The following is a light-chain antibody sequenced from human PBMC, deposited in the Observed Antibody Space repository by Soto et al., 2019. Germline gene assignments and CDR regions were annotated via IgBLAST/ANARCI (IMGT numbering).Light chain of an antibody. J-gene: IGLJ2*01. V-gene: IGLV1-40*01. CDR3: QSYDSSLSGYVV. CDR2: GNS. Sequence: QSVLTQPPSVSGAPGQRVTISCTGSSSNIGAGYDVHWYQQLPGTAPKLLIYGNSNRPSGVPDRSSGSKSGTSASLAITGLQAEAEADYYCQSYDSSLSGYVVFGGGTKVTVL. CDR1: SSNIGAGYD.